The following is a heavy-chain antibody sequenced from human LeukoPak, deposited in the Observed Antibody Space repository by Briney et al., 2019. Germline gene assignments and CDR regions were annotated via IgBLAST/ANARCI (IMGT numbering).Heavy chain of an antibody. J-gene: IGHJ4*02. CDR1: GYSFTRYY. Sequence: GESLQISCNGSGYSFTRYYIGWVRQMPGKGLEGMGKIDPSDSYTNYSPSFQGHVTISADKSISTAYLQWSSLQASDTAMYYCARHEYYYDSSGYKGVDYWGQGTLVTVSS. CDR2: IDPSDSYT. D-gene: IGHD3-22*01. CDR3: ARHEYYYDSSGYKGVDY. V-gene: IGHV5-10-1*01.